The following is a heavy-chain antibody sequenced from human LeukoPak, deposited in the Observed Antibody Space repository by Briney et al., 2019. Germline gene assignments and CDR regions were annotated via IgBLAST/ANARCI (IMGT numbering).Heavy chain of an antibody. Sequence: PGGSLRLSCAASGLTFHHYAIHWVRQVPGKGLEWVSGISWNSASIGYADSVKGRFTISRDNAKNSVYLQMNSLRAEETAFYYCAKDKAPLYSGYDWDLDFWGQGTLVTVSS. J-gene: IGHJ4*02. CDR2: ISWNSASI. D-gene: IGHD5-12*01. CDR1: GLTFHHYA. V-gene: IGHV3-9*01. CDR3: AKDKAPLYSGYDWDLDF.